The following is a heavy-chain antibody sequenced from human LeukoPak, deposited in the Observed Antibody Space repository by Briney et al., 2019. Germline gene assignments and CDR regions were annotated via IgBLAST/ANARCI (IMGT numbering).Heavy chain of an antibody. V-gene: IGHV1-2*06. CDR1: GYTFTGYY. J-gene: IGHJ3*02. Sequence: GASVKVSCKASGYTFTGYYMHWVRQAPGQGLEWMGRINPNSGGTNYAQKFQGRVTMTRDTSISTAYMELSRLRSDDTAVYYCARAGYSSSWYSSSAFDIWGKGQWSPSLQ. CDR2: INPNSGGT. CDR3: ARAGYSSSWYSSSAFDI. D-gene: IGHD6-13*01.